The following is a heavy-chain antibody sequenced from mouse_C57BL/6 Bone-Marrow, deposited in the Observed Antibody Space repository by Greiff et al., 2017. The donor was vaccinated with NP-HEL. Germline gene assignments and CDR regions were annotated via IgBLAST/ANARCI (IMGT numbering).Heavy chain of an antibody. D-gene: IGHD2-5*01. CDR2: IYPGDGDT. V-gene: IGHV1-80*01. CDR1: GYAFRSYW. CDR3: ANIVTTLYDYAMDY. J-gene: IGHJ4*01. Sequence: VPLQQSGAELVKPGASVKISCKASGYAFRSYWMNWVKQRPGKGLAWIGQIYPGDGDTNYNGKFKGKATLTADKSSSTAYMQLSSLTSEDSAVYFCANIVTTLYDYAMDYWGQGTSVTVSS.